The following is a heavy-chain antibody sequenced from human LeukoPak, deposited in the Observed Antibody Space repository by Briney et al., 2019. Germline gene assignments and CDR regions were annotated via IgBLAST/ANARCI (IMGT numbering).Heavy chain of an antibody. J-gene: IGHJ4*02. CDR3: ASLRYGGNGILDY. Sequence: SETLSLTCTVSGGSISSSSYYWGWIRQPPGKGLEWIGSIYYSGSTYYNPSLKSRVTISVDTSKNQFSLKLSSVTAADTAVYYCASLRYGGNGILDYWGQGTLVTVSS. D-gene: IGHD4-23*01. V-gene: IGHV4-39*01. CDR1: GGSISSSSYY. CDR2: IYYSGST.